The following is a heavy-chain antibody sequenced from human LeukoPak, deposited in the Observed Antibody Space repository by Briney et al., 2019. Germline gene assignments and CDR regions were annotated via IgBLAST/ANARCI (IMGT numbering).Heavy chain of an antibody. Sequence: SETLSLTCTASGFSLSRFYWSWVRQPPGKGLEWIANIYNGVPTYYNPSLRSRVTLSVDTSKNRFSLTLRSVTATDTALYYCVQTTGWPGFDYWGQGILVTVSS. J-gene: IGHJ4*02. CDR3: VQTTGWPGFDY. V-gene: IGHV4-4*09. CDR1: GFSLSRFY. D-gene: IGHD6-19*01. CDR2: IYNGVPT.